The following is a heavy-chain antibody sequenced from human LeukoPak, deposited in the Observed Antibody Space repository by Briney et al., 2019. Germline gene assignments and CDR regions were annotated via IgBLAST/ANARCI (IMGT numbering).Heavy chain of an antibody. CDR3: ARDPIDYSNVWAREPNWFDP. CDR2: IYHSGST. CDR1: GGSISSSSYY. D-gene: IGHD4-11*01. V-gene: IGHV4-39*07. Sequence: SETLSLTCTVSGGSISSSSYYWGWIRQPPGKGLEWIESIYHSGSTNYNPSLKSRVTISVDTSKNQFSLKLSSVTAADTAVYYCARDPIDYSNVWAREPNWFDPWGQGTLVTVSS. J-gene: IGHJ5*02.